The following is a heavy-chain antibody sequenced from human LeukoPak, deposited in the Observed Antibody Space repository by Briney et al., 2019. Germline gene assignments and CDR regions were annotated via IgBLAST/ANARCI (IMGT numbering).Heavy chain of an antibody. J-gene: IGHJ4*02. V-gene: IGHV3-30*03. Sequence: GGSLRLSCAASGFTFSRYSLNWVRQAPGKGLEWVAVISYDGSNKYYADSVKGRFTISRDNSKNTLYLQMNSLRAEDTAVYYCARGEGYYDSSGYGFLDYWGQGTLVTVSS. CDR1: GFTFSRYS. CDR2: ISYDGSNK. CDR3: ARGEGYYDSSGYGFLDY. D-gene: IGHD3-22*01.